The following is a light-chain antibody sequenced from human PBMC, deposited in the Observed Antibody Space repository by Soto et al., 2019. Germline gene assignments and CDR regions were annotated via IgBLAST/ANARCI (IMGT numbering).Light chain of an antibody. CDR3: QQYGSSPST. CDR2: GAS. CDR1: QSISSNY. V-gene: IGKV3-20*01. Sequence: EIVLTQSPGTLSLSPGERATLSCWASQSISSNYIGWYQQKPGQAPRRLIFGASIRATGIPDRFSGSGSGTDFTLTISGLEPEDFAVYYCQQYGSSPSTFGQGTKVDIK. J-gene: IGKJ1*01.